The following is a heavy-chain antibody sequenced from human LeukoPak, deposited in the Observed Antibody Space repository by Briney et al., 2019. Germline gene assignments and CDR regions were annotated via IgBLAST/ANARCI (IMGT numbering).Heavy chain of an antibody. D-gene: IGHD6-13*01. CDR3: VRDIVPYSSNWYYFDY. Sequence: GGSLRLSCAASGITVSRNYMSWVRQAPGKGLEWVSIFYSGGDTYYADSVKGRFTISRDNSKNTLYLQMNSLRAEDTAVYYCVRDIVPYSSNWYYFDYWGQGTLVTVSS. J-gene: IGHJ4*02. CDR2: FYSGGDT. V-gene: IGHV3-66*01. CDR1: GITVSRNY.